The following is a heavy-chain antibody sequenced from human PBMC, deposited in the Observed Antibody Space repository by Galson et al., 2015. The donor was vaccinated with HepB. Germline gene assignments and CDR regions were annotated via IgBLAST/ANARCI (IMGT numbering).Heavy chain of an antibody. D-gene: IGHD3-22*01. CDR1: GVAFSNYW. CDR3: ARVAGGCSGFNYFVPEFYFDY. CDR2: THSDGITT. V-gene: IGHV3-74*01. Sequence: SLRHSCAASGVAFSNYWMPWVRQGPGKGLLWVSRTHSDGITTSYADFVKGRFTISRDNAKNTLYLQMNSLRPEDTAVYFCARVAGGCSGFNYFVPEFYFDYWGQGTLVTVSS. J-gene: IGHJ4*02.